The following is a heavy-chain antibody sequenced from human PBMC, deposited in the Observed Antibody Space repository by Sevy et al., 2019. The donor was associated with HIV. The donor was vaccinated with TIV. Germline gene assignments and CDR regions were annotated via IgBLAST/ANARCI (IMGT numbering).Heavy chain of an antibody. CDR3: ARACGGDCSPLGAFDI. V-gene: IGHV4-31*02. J-gene: IGHJ3*02. D-gene: IGHD2-21*02. Sequence: SETLSLTWTVSGGSISSGGYYWSWIRQHPGKGLEWIGYIYYSGSTYYNPSLKSRVTISVDTSKNQFSLKLSSVTAADKAVYYCARACGGDCSPLGAFDIWGQGTMVTVSS. CDR1: GGSISSGGYY. CDR2: IYYSGST.